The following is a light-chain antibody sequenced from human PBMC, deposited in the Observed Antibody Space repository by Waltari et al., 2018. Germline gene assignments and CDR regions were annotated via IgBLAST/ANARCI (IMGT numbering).Light chain of an antibody. CDR2: EGS. Sequence: QSALTQPASVSGSPGQSITISCTGTSSDVGSYNLVSWYQQHPGKAPKLMIYEGSKRPSGVSTRFSGSKSGNTASLTISGLQAEDEADYYCCSYAGSSTYVVFGGGTKLTVL. J-gene: IGLJ2*01. CDR3: CSYAGSSTYVV. CDR1: SSDVGSYNL. V-gene: IGLV2-23*01.